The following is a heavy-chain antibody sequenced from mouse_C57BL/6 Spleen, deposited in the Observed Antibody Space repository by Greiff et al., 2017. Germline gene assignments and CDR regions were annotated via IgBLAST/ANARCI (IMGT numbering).Heavy chain of an antibody. CDR1: GYTFTDYN. J-gene: IGHJ3*01. D-gene: IGHD2-4*01. CDR2: INPNNGGT. Sequence: VQLQQSGPELVKPGASVKMSCKASGYTFTDYNMPWVKQSHGKSLEWIGYINPNNGGTSYNQKCKGKATLTVNKSSSTAYMELRSLTSEDSAVDYCAIYYDYDVGACWGQGTLVTVSA. CDR3: AIYYDYDVGAC. V-gene: IGHV1-22*01.